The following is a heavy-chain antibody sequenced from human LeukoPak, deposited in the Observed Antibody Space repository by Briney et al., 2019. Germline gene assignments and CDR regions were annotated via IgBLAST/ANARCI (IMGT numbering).Heavy chain of an antibody. CDR3: ARDLGYCSGGSCFYWFDP. Sequence: GGSLRLSCAASGFTFSSYEVNWVRQAPGKGLEWVSYISSSGSTIYYADSVKGRFTISRDNAKNSLYLQMNSLRAEDTAVYYCARDLGYCSGGSCFYWFDPWGQGTLVTVSS. J-gene: IGHJ5*02. CDR2: ISSSGSTI. CDR1: GFTFSSYE. V-gene: IGHV3-48*03. D-gene: IGHD2-15*01.